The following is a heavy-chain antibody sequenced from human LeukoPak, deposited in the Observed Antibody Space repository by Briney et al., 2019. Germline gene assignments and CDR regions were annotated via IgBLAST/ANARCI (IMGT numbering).Heavy chain of an antibody. V-gene: IGHV3-30*18. CDR1: GSTFDNYG. D-gene: IGHD2-15*01. Sequence: GRSLRLSCAASGSTFDNYGMHWVRQAPGKGLEWVADISSDGATQYYADSVKGRFTISRDNSKNTLNLQMNSLRPGDTAVYYCAKGCLGGGNCFFFQHWGQGTLVTVSS. CDR2: ISSDGATQ. J-gene: IGHJ1*01. CDR3: AKGCLGGGNCFFFQH.